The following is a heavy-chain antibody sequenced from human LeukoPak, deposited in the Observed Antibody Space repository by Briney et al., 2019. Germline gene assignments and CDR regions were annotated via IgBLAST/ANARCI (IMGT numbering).Heavy chain of an antibody. J-gene: IGHJ4*02. D-gene: IGHD1-1*01. V-gene: IGHV1-69*04. CDR3: ARVGNALGWNDFSGDY. CDR1: GFTFSSYA. CDR2: IIPILGIA. Sequence: GGSLRLSCAASGFTFSSYAISWVRQAPGQGLEWMGRIIPILGIANYAQKFQGRVTITADKSTSTAYMELSSLRSEDTAVYYCARVGNALGWNDFSGDYWGQGTLVTVSS.